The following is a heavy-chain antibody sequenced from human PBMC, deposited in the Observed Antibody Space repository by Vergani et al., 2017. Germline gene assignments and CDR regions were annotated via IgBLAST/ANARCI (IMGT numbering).Heavy chain of an antibody. CDR3: ARHLYGDYGGGYFDY. D-gene: IGHD4-17*01. Sequence: QVQLVQSGAEVKKPGASVKVSCKASGYTFTGYYMHWVRQAPGQGLEWMGWINPNSGGTNYAQKFQGWVTMTRDTSISTAYMELSRLRSDDTAVYYCARHLYGDYGGGYFDYWGQGTLVTVSS. CDR1: GYTFTGYY. CDR2: INPNSGGT. J-gene: IGHJ4*02. V-gene: IGHV1-2*04.